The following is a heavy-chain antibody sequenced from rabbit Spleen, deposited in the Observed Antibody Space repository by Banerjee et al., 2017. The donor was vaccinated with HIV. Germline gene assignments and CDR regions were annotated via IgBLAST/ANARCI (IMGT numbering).Heavy chain of an antibody. V-gene: IGHV1S40*01. D-gene: IGHD1-1*01. Sequence: QSLEESGGDLVKPGASLTLTCTASGVSFSFSDYMCWVRQAPGKGLEWIGCIDAGSGGFTYFATWAKGRFTISRTSSTTVTLQMTRLTAADTATYFCARDTSTSFSSYGMDLWGPGTLVTVS. CDR3: ARDTSTSFSSYGMDL. CDR2: IDAGSGGFT. J-gene: IGHJ6*01. CDR1: GVSFSFSDY.